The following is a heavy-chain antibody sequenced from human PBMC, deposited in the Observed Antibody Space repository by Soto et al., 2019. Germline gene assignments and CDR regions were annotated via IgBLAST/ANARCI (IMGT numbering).Heavy chain of an antibody. J-gene: IGHJ6*02. CDR3: ARGGSEGGLDV. D-gene: IGHD3-10*01. Sequence: QMQLQESGPGVVKPSETLSLTCTASGASISTYCWTWIRQAPGKGLEWIGYLYYSVNTNYNPSLKSRVTMSVDTSKNHFYLTLTSATAADTAVYFCARGGSEGGLDVWGQGTTVAVSS. V-gene: IGHV4-59*01. CDR2: LYYSVNT. CDR1: GASISTYC.